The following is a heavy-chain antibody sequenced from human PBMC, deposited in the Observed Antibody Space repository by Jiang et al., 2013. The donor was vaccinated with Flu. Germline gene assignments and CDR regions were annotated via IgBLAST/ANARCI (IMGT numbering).Heavy chain of an antibody. CDR3: AREENPSFWSGYSPVTN. CDR2: IIPILGIA. Sequence: GAEVKKPGSSVKVSCKASGGTFSSYAISWVRQAPGQGLEWMGRIIPILGIANYAQKFQGRVTITADESTSTAYMELSSLRSEDTAVYYCAREENPSFWSGYSPVTNWGQGTLVTVSS. V-gene: IGHV1-69*04. D-gene: IGHD3-3*01. J-gene: IGHJ4*02. CDR1: GGTFSSYA.